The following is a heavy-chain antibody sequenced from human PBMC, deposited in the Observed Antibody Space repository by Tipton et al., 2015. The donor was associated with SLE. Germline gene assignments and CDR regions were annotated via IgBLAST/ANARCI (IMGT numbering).Heavy chain of an antibody. Sequence: TLSLTCTVSGGSISSGSYYWSWIRQPAGKGLEWIGYIYTSGSTNYNPSLKSRVTISVDTSKNQFSLKLSSVTAADTAVYYCASKDYYDSSGYSRYYYMDVWGKGTTVTVSS. J-gene: IGHJ6*03. CDR3: ASKDYYDSSGYSRYYYMDV. CDR1: GGSISSGSYY. D-gene: IGHD3-22*01. V-gene: IGHV4-61*09. CDR2: IYTSGST.